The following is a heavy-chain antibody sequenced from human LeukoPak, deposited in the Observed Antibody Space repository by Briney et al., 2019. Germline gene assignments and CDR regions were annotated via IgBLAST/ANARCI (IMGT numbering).Heavy chain of an antibody. J-gene: IGHJ4*02. Sequence: GMSLRLSCAASGFTFDDYAMHWVRQAPGKGLEWVSGISWNSGSIGYADSVKGRFTISRDNAKNSLYLQMNSLRAEDTALYYCAKSEMATIPPAYWGQGTLVTVSS. D-gene: IGHD5-24*01. V-gene: IGHV3-9*01. CDR3: AKSEMATIPPAY. CDR1: GFTFDDYA. CDR2: ISWNSGSI.